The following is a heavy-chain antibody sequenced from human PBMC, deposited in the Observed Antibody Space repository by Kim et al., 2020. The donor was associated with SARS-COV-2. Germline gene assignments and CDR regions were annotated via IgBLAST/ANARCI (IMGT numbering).Heavy chain of an antibody. J-gene: IGHJ4*02. V-gene: IGHV3-48*02. Sequence: GGSLRLSCAASGFTFSSYSMNWVRQAPEKGLEWVSYISSSSSTIYYADSVKGRFTISRDNAKNSLYLQMNSLIDEDTAVYYCARDSYDSSGYYFDYWGQG. CDR1: GFTFSSYS. CDR3: ARDSYDSSGYYFDY. D-gene: IGHD3-22*01. CDR2: ISSSSSTI.